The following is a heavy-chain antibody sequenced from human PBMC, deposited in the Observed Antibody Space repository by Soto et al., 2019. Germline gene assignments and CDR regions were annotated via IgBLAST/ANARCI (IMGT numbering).Heavy chain of an antibody. V-gene: IGHV3-23*01. D-gene: IGHD2-2*03. J-gene: IGHJ4*02. CDR3: AKVGYDTFGYYLRSFDC. CDR2: ISGSGNTI. CDR1: GFTFSTNA. Sequence: EVQLLESGGGLVQPGGSLRLSCATSGFTFSTNAMGWVSQAPGMGLEFVSLISGSGNTIYYADSVKGRFTISRDNSMNTVSLQMNSLRAEDTAVYYCAKVGYDTFGYYLRSFDCWGQGTLVTVSP.